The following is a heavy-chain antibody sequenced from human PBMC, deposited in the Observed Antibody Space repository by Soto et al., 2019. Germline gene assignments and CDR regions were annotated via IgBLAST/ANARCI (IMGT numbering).Heavy chain of an antibody. J-gene: IGHJ4*02. CDR1: GFAFSNYW. CDR3: ARACY. CDR2: IQPDGSQK. V-gene: IGHV3-7*01. Sequence: HLVESGGSLVRPGGSLTLSCAASGFAFSNYWMSWVRLAPGKGPEWVANIQPDGSQKYYVDSVKGRFTISRDNAKNSLALQMNSLRVEDTAVYYCARACYWGQGALVTVSS.